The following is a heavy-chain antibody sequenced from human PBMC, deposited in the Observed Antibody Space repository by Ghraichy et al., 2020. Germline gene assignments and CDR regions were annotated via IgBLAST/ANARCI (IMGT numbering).Heavy chain of an antibody. CDR1: GFTFSSYG. Sequence: GESLNISCAASGFTFSSYGMHWVRQAPGKGLEWVAFIRYDGSNKYYADSVKGRFTIPRDNSKNTLYLQMNSLRAEDTAVYYCAKVRLRIAVAGGWGQGTLVTVSS. V-gene: IGHV3-30*02. D-gene: IGHD6-19*01. CDR3: AKVRLRIAVAGG. J-gene: IGHJ4*02. CDR2: IRYDGSNK.